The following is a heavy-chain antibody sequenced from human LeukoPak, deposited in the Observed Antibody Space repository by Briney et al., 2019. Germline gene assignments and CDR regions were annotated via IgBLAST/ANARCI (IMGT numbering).Heavy chain of an antibody. J-gene: IGHJ4*02. CDR2: ISNDGYNK. Sequence: GGSLRLSCVGSGFTFSRYGMHWVRRAPGKGLEWVAFISNDGYNKYFADSVKGRFTISRDNSKNALYLQINSPRAEDTAVFYCAKDDYGDNPRNLLHWGQGTLVTVSS. V-gene: IGHV3-30*18. CDR1: GFTFSRYG. CDR3: AKDDYGDNPRNLLH. D-gene: IGHD4-17*01.